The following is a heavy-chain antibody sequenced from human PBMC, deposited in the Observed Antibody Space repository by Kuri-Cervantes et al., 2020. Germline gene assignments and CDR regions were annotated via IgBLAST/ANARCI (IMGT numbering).Heavy chain of an antibody. D-gene: IGHD3-16*01. V-gene: IGHV1-69-2*01. Sequence: EVKLQESGPELVKPGASVKISCKASGYAFSSSWMNWVKQRPGKGLEWIGRIYPGDGDTNYNGKFKGKATLTADKSSSTAYMQLSSLTSEDSAVYFCANDYDGYYFDYWGQGTTLTVSS. CDR2: IYPGDGDT. CDR3: ANDYDGYYFDY. CDR1: GYAFSSSW. J-gene: IGHJ4*01.